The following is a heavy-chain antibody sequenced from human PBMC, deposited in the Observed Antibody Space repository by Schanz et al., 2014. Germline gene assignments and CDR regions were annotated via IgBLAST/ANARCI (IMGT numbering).Heavy chain of an antibody. CDR3: ARGIGGYGANNYFDY. CDR2: INTGSGDT. Sequence: QVHLVQSGAEVKRPGASVKVSCKASEYSFTSYSMHWVRQAPGQRLEWMGWINTGSGDTKYSQNLQGRVTITRDTSASTAYMELSSLRSDDTAVYYCARGIGGYGANNYFDYWGQGTLVTVSS. V-gene: IGHV1-3*04. CDR1: EYSFTSYS. D-gene: IGHD5-12*01. J-gene: IGHJ4*02.